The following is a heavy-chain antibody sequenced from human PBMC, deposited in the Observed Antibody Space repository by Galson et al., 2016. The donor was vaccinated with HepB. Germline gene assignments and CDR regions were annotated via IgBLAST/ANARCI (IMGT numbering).Heavy chain of an antibody. CDR2: ISGSGAST. CDR3: AKSYGSGSRWPLEY. D-gene: IGHD3-10*01. CDR1: GFTFSSFD. Sequence: SLRLSCAVSGFTFSSFDMSWVRQAPGKGLEWVSVISGSGASTYSADSAKGRFTISRDNSKNTLYLQMNSLRGEDTAFYYCAKSYGSGSRWPLEYWGQGTLVTVSS. V-gene: IGHV3-23*01. J-gene: IGHJ4*02.